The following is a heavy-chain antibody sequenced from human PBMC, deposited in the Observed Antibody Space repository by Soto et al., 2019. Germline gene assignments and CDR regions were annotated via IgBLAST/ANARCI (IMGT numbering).Heavy chain of an antibody. J-gene: IGHJ5*02. D-gene: IGHD3-10*01. CDR2: ISAYNGNT. CDR1: GYTFTSYG. Sequence: QVQLVQSGAEVKKPGASVKVSCKASGYTFTSYGISWVRQAPGQGLEWMGWISAYNGNTNYAQKLQGRVTMTTDTPTSTAYMELRRLRSDETSVYYCASQKSMVRGDSKGFLDPWGQGTLVTVSS. V-gene: IGHV1-18*01. CDR3: ASQKSMVRGDSKGFLDP.